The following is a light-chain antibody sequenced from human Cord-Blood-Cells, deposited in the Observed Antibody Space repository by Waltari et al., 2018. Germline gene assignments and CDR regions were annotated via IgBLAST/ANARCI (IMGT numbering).Light chain of an antibody. Sequence: QSALTQPASVSGSPGQSIAISCTGTSSDGGSYNRVSWYQQHPGTAPNLMIYEGSKRPSGVSTRFSGSKSGHTASLTISGLQAEDEADDYCCSYAGSSTLFGGGTRLTVL. V-gene: IGLV2-23*01. CDR2: EGS. CDR3: CSYAGSSTL. CDR1: SSDGGSYNR. J-gene: IGLJ2*01.